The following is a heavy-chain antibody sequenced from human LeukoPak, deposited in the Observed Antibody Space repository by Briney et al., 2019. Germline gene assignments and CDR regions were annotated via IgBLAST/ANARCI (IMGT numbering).Heavy chain of an antibody. V-gene: IGHV1-46*01. CDR3: ARVKRGGVYLGGDEFDY. D-gene: IGHD3-16*01. CDR1: GYTFTSYY. CDR2: INPSGGST. Sequence: GASVKDSCKASGYTFTSYYMHWVRQAPGQGLEWMGIINPSGGSTSYAQKFQGRVTMTRDTSTSTVYMELSSLRSEDTAVYYCARVKRGGVYLGGDEFDYWGQEPLVTVS. J-gene: IGHJ4*02.